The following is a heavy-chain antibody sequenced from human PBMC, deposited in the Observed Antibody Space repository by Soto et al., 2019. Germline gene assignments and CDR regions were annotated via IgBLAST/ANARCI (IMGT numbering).Heavy chain of an antibody. CDR3: ARLAGHNNASFDT. CDR1: GYSFTKYH. D-gene: IGHD1-1*01. V-gene: IGHV1-2*02. Sequence: ASVKVSCKASGYSFTKYHMHWVRQAPGQGLEWMGWINPGSGVTNQAQKFQGRVTMTRDTSITTTYMELNSLTSDDTAVYYCARLAGHNNASFDTWGQGAPVTVSS. J-gene: IGHJ4*02. CDR2: INPGSGVT.